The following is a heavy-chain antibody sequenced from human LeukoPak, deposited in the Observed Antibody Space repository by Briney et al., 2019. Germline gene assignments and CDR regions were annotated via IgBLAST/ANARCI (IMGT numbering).Heavy chain of an antibody. D-gene: IGHD3-10*01. CDR3: ARGLWFGDENPPYFDY. CDR1: GDSISSGDYY. J-gene: IGHJ4*02. CDR2: IYTSEST. V-gene: IGHV4-61*02. Sequence: SETLSLTCTVSGDSISSGDYYWSWIRQPAGKGLEWIGRIYTSESTNYNPSLKSRVTISVDTSRNQFSLKLSSVTAADTAVYYCARGLWFGDENPPYFDYWGQGILVTVSS.